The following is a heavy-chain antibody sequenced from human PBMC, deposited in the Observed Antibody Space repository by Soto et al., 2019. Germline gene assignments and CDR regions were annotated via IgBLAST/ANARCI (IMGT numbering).Heavy chain of an antibody. D-gene: IGHD6-13*01. CDR1: GFTFSSYW. CDR2: INSDGSST. CDR3: ARHPERIAEIWWFDP. J-gene: IGHJ5*02. V-gene: IGHV3-74*01. Sequence: PGGSLRLSCAASGFTFSSYWMHWVRQAPGKGLVWVSRINSDGSSTTYADSVKGRFTISRDNAKNTLYLQMNSLRAEDTAVYYCARHPERIAEIWWFDPWGQGTLVTVSS.